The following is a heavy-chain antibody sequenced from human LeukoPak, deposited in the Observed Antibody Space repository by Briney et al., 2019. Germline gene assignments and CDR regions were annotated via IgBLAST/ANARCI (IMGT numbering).Heavy chain of an antibody. CDR3: ARRCSGGSCYFDY. D-gene: IGHD2-15*01. V-gene: IGHV4-61*02. CDR1: GGSISSGSYY. Sequence: SQTLSLTCTVSGGSISSGSYYWSWIRQPAGKGLEWIGRIYTSGSTNYNPSLKSRVTISVDTSKNQFSLKLSSVTAADTAVHYCARRCSGGSCYFDYWGQGTLVTVSS. J-gene: IGHJ4*02. CDR2: IYTSGST.